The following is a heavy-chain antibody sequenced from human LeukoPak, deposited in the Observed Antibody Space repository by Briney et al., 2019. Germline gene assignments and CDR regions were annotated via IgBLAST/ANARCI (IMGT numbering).Heavy chain of an antibody. D-gene: IGHD1-26*01. Sequence: PETLSLTCTVSGGSISSYYWSWIWQPPGKGLEWIGYIYYSGSTNYNPSLKSRVTISVDTSKNQFSLKLSSVTAADTAVYYCARDSGSYLLDYWGQGTLVTVSS. CDR2: IYYSGST. J-gene: IGHJ4*02. CDR1: GGSISSYY. CDR3: ARDSGSYLLDY. V-gene: IGHV4-59*01.